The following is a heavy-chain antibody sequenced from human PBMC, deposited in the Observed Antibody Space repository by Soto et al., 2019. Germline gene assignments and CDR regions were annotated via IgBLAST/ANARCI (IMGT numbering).Heavy chain of an antibody. CDR1: GYTFTSYG. D-gene: IGHD3-9*01. CDR3: ARDWAYILTGYSGFDY. Sequence: QVQLVQSGAEVKKPGASVKVSCKASGYTFTSYGISWVRQAPGQGLEWMGWISAYNGNTNYAQKLQGRVTMTTGTSTRTAYLGLRSLRIDDTAVYYCARDWAYILTGYSGFDYWGQGTLVTVSS. J-gene: IGHJ4*02. CDR2: ISAYNGNT. V-gene: IGHV1-18*01.